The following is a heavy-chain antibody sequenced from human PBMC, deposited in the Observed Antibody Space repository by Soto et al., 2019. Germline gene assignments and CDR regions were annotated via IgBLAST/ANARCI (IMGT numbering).Heavy chain of an antibody. CDR3: ARDGDIVATMWSAGLFDY. V-gene: IGHV3-21*01. J-gene: IGHJ4*02. Sequence: GGSLRLSCAASGFTFSSYSMNWVRQAPGKGLEWVSSISSSSSYIYYADSVKGRFTISRDNAKNSLYLQMNSLRAEDTAVYYCARDGDIVATMWSAGLFDYWGQGTLVTVSS. CDR2: ISSSSSYI. D-gene: IGHD5-12*01. CDR1: GFTFSSYS.